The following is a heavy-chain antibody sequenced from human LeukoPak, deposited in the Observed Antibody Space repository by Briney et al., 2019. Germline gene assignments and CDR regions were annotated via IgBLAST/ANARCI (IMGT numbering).Heavy chain of an antibody. J-gene: IGHJ4*02. CDR3: AREGGFYRPLDY. D-gene: IGHD6-25*01. CDR2: VHLDGRT. V-gene: IGHV4-4*02. Sequence: SETLSLTCGVSGGSVSSTNWWTWIRQPPGKGLEWIGEVHLDGRTNFNPSLKSRLTMSVDLSENHVSLKLTFVTAADTAVYYCAREGGFYRPLDYSGQGTLVTVSS. CDR1: GGSVSSTNW.